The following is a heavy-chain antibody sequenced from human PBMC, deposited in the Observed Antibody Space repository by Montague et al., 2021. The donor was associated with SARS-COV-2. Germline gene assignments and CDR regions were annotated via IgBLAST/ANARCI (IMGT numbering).Heavy chain of an antibody. D-gene: IGHD6-19*01. V-gene: IGHV3-9*01. CDR3: AKGLPLSVTGSHSVDV. CDR1: GFVFDDFA. J-gene: IGHJ6*02. CDR2: ISWNSADI. Sequence: SLRLSCAASGFVFDDFAMHWVRQVPGKGLEWVSGISWNSADIGYADSVKGRFTISRDNAKNFLSLQMNSLRTEDTALYYCAKGLPLSVTGSHSVDVWGQGTPVTVS.